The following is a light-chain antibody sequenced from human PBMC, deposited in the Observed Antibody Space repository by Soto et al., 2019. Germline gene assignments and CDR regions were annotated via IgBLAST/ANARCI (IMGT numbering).Light chain of an antibody. CDR2: GAS. J-gene: IGKJ4*02. CDR1: QSVSSN. Sequence: IKMSQSPVTVPISQRASAPLSCRASQSVSSNLAWYQQKPGQAPRLLIYGASTRVTGIPARFSGSGSGTEFTLTISSLESEDFAVYYCQQCHNWWTFGGGTKV. CDR3: QQCHNWWT. V-gene: IGKV3-15*01.